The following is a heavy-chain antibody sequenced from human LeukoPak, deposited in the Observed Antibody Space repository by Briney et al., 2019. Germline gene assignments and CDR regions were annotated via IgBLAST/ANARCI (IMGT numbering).Heavy chain of an antibody. J-gene: IGHJ6*02. CDR1: GFTFSSYE. V-gene: IGHV3-48*03. Sequence: GGSLRLSCAASGFTFSSYEMNWVRQAPGKGLEWVSYISSSGSTIYYADSVKGRFTISRDNAKNSLYLQMNRLSGEDTAVYYCARDRPVEIPYYSYRMVVWGQGTTVTVSS. CDR2: ISSSGSTI. CDR3: ARDRPVEIPYYSYRMVV. D-gene: IGHD5-24*01.